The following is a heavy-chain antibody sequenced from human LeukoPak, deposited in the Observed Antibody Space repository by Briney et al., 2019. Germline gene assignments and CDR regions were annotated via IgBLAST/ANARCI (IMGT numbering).Heavy chain of an antibody. V-gene: IGHV1-8*01. CDR2: MNPNSGNT. CDR3: ARSAQRVRGVGTRNNWLDP. J-gene: IGHJ5*02. Sequence: ASVKVSCKASGYTFTSYDINWVRQATGQGLEWMGWMNPNSGNTGYAQKFQGRVTMTRNTSISTAYMELSSLRSEDTAVYYCARSAQRVRGVGTRNNWLDPWGQGTLVTVSS. D-gene: IGHD3-10*01. CDR1: GYTFTSYD.